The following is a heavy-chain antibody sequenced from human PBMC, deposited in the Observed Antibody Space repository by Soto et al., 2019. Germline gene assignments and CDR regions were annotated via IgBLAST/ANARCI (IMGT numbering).Heavy chain of an antibody. CDR1: GYTFTSYA. Sequence: ASVKVSCKASGYTFTSYAMHWVRQAPGQRLEWMGWINAGNGNTKYSQKFQGRVTITRDTSASTAYMELSSLRSEDTAVYYCARDGTPHCSSTSCYSRGYYYMDVWGKGTTVTVSS. D-gene: IGHD2-2*01. V-gene: IGHV1-3*01. CDR2: INAGNGNT. J-gene: IGHJ6*03. CDR3: ARDGTPHCSSTSCYSRGYYYMDV.